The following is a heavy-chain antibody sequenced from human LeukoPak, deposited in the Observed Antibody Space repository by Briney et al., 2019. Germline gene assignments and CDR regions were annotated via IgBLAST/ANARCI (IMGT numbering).Heavy chain of an antibody. V-gene: IGHV4-61*02. J-gene: IGHJ4*02. CDR1: GGSISSGSYY. D-gene: IGHD4-17*01. CDR3: AREDGDLDY. CDR2: IYTSGST. Sequence: SETLSLTCTVSGGSISSGSYYWSWIRQPAGKGLEWIGRIYTSGSTNYNPSLKSRVTISVDTSKNQFSLKLSSVTAADTAVYYCAREDGDLDYRGQGTLVTVSS.